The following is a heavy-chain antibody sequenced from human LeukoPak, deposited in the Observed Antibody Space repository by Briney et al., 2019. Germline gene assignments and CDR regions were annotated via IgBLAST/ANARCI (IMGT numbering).Heavy chain of an antibody. V-gene: IGHV1-8*01. CDR2: MNPNSGNT. CDR3: ARGRVSSGWYSYGY. J-gene: IGHJ4*02. CDR1: GYTFTSYD. Sequence: ASVKVSCKASGYTFTSYDINWVRQATGQGLEWMGWMNPNSGNTGYAQKFQGRVTMTRNTSISTAYMELSSLRSEDTAVYYCARGRVSSGWYSYGYWGQGTLVTVSS. D-gene: IGHD6-13*01.